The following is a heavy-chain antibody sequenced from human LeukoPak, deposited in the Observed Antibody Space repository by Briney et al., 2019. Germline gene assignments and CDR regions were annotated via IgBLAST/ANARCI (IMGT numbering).Heavy chain of an antibody. CDR2: IYYSGST. V-gene: IGHV4-59*08. D-gene: IGHD2-15*01. J-gene: IGHJ5*02. CDR3: ARLGYCSGGSCGPFDP. Sequence: SETLSLTCTVSGGSISSYYWSWIRQPPGKGLEWIGYIYYSGSTNYNPSLKSRVTISVDTSKNQFSLKLSSVTAADTAVYYCARLGYCSGGSCGPFDPWGQGTLVTVSS. CDR1: GGSISSYY.